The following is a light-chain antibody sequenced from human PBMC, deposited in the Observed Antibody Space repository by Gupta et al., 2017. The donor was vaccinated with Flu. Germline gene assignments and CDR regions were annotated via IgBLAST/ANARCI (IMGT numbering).Light chain of an antibody. CDR1: QSISNY. J-gene: IGKJ1*01. CDR3: QETYSIPWT. CDR2: AAS. V-gene: IGKV1-39*01. Sequence: PSALSASVGERVTITCRASQSISNYLNWYQHKPGKAPNLLIFAASSLESGVPSRFSGSGSGTDFTLTISSLKPEDFATYYCQETYSIPWTFGQGTKVEIK.